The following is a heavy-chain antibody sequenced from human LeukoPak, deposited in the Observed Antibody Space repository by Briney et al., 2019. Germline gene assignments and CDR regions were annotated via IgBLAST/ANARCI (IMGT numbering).Heavy chain of an antibody. CDR1: GFSFSSYG. CDR3: AKDLGVGAYLLFDYITSGLDS. CDR2: ISYDGSNE. J-gene: IGHJ4*02. Sequence: PGRSPRLSCAASGFSFSSYGMHWVRQAPGKGLEWVAVISYDGSNEYFADSVKGRFTVSRDNSKNTLYLQMNSLRPEDTAVYYCAKDLGVGAYLLFDYITSGLDSWGQGTLVTVSS. V-gene: IGHV3-30*18. D-gene: IGHD2/OR15-2a*01.